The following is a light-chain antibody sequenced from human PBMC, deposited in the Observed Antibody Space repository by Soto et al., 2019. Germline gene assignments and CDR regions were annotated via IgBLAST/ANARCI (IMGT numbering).Light chain of an antibody. CDR3: QQYGETPWT. Sequence: EVVLTQSPGTLSLSPGERATLYCRASQSVGSRYLAWYQRKPGQAPRLLIYDVSSRATGIPDRFSGSGSGTDFTLTISRLEPEDFAVYYCQQYGETPWTFGQGTKVEIK. CDR2: DVS. V-gene: IGKV3-20*01. CDR1: QSVGSRY. J-gene: IGKJ1*01.